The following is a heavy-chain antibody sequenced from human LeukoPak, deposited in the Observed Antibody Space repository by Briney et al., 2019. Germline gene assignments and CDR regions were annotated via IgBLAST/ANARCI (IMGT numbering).Heavy chain of an antibody. D-gene: IGHD3-22*01. CDR3: ARRAYYDSSGFDY. CDR1: GFTFSNYS. Sequence: GGSLRLSCAASGFTFSNYSMNWVRQAPGKGLEWVSYISSSSNTIYYADSVKGRFTISRDNAKNTLYLQMNSLRAEDTAVYYCARRAYYDSSGFDYWGQGTLVTVSS. CDR2: ISSSSNTI. V-gene: IGHV3-48*04. J-gene: IGHJ4*02.